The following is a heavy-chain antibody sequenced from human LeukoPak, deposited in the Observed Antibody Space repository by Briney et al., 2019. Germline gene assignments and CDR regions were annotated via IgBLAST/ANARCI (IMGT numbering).Heavy chain of an antibody. Sequence: PGGSLRLSCAASGFTFSSYSMNWVRQAPGKGLEWVSSISSSSSYIYYADSVKGRFTISRDNAKNSLYLQMNRLRAEDTAVYYCARGTHLDYYDILTGSNFDYWGQGTLVTVSS. CDR2: ISSSSSYI. D-gene: IGHD3-9*01. CDR3: ARGTHLDYYDILTGSNFDY. J-gene: IGHJ4*02. V-gene: IGHV3-21*01. CDR1: GFTFSSYS.